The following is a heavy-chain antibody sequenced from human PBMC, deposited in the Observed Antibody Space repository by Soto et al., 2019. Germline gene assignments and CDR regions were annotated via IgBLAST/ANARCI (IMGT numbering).Heavy chain of an antibody. CDR1: GFTFSSYA. CDR3: AKSAGIAAAGTSWFDP. J-gene: IGHJ5*02. D-gene: IGHD6-13*01. CDR2: ISGSGGST. V-gene: IGHV3-23*01. Sequence: EVQLLESGGGLVQPGGSLRLSCAASGFTFSSYAMSWVRQAPGKGLEWVSAISGSGGSTYYADSVKGRFTISRDNSKNTRYLQMNSLRAEDTAVYYCAKSAGIAAAGTSWFDPWGQGTLVTVSS.